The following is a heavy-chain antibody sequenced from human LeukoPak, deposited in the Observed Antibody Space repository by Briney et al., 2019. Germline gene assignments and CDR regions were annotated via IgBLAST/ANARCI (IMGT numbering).Heavy chain of an antibody. J-gene: IGHJ3*02. Sequence: GESLKISCKGSGYSFTTYWIGWVRQMPGKGLEWMGIIYPGDSDTRYSPSFQGQVTISADKSISTAYLQWSSLKASDTAMYYCATLWFGEYVGNDDAFDIWGQGSMVTVSS. V-gene: IGHV5-51*01. CDR1: GYSFTTYW. D-gene: IGHD3-10*01. CDR3: ATLWFGEYVGNDDAFDI. CDR2: IYPGDSDT.